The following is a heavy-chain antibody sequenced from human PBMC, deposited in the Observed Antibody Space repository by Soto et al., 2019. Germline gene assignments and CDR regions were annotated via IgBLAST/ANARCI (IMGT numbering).Heavy chain of an antibody. Sequence: QITLKESGPTLVKPTQTLTLTCTFSGFSLSTRGVGVGWIRQPPGKALEWLALIYWDGFKHYSPSLESRLTLREDTAKKQVVLTMTTMDPVDTATYYGAHKGGGDRILDYWGQGTLVTVSS. J-gene: IGHJ4*02. V-gene: IGHV2-5*02. CDR3: AHKGGGDRILDY. CDR2: IYWDGFK. D-gene: IGHD3-16*01. CDR1: GFSLSTRGVG.